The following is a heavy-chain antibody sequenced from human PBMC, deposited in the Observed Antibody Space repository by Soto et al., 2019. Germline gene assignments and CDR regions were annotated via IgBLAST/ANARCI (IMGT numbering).Heavy chain of an antibody. CDR1: GFTFNSYS. Sequence: EVQLVESGGGLVQPGGSLRLSCAASGFTFNSYSMNWVRQAPGKGLEWVSYISSSSSTIYYADSVKGRFTISRDNAKNSLYLQMNSRRDEDTAVYYCARAGYYGSGILLWGQGTLVTVSS. J-gene: IGHJ4*02. CDR3: ARAGYYGSGILL. CDR2: ISSSSSTI. V-gene: IGHV3-48*02. D-gene: IGHD3-10*01.